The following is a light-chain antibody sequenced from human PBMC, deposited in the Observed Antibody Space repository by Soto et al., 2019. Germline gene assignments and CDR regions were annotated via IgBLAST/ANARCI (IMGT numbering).Light chain of an antibody. Sequence: ETVLTQSPGTLSLSPGERATLSCRASQTIRSNYLAWYRQTPGQAPRLLIYGASTSATGIADRFSGSGSGTDFTLIISRLEPEDFALYYCQQYGSSPWTFGQGTKVEIK. CDR2: GAS. CDR3: QQYGSSPWT. V-gene: IGKV3-20*01. CDR1: QTIRSNY. J-gene: IGKJ1*01.